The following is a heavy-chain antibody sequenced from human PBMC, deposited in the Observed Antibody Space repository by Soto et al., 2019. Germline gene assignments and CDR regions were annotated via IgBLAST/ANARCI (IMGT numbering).Heavy chain of an antibody. CDR2: ITWNSASV. CDR1: GFIFDDFA. Sequence: EIQLVESGGGLVQPGRSLRLSCAASGFIFDDFAMHWVRQAPGKGLEWVSSITWNSASVAYADSVKGRFTISRDKAKNSLYLQMNNLRPEDAALYYCTKEVYGMGYYYYGMDVWGQGTTVIVSS. V-gene: IGHV3-9*01. D-gene: IGHD2-8*01. CDR3: TKEVYGMGYYYYGMDV. J-gene: IGHJ6*02.